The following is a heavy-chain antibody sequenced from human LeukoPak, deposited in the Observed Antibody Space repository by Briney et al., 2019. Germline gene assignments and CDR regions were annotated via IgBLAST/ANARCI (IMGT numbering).Heavy chain of an antibody. CDR3: ARDRGYSTFDY. V-gene: IGHV3-7*01. CDR1: AFTFSNYW. CDR2: IKEDGSEI. D-gene: IGHD4-23*01. Sequence: GGSLRLSCAASAFTFSNYWMSWVGQAPGKGLEWMANIKEDGSEINYVDSVKGRFTISRDNAKNSLYLQMNSLRVDETAVYYCARDRGYSTFDYWGRGTLVTVSS. J-gene: IGHJ4*02.